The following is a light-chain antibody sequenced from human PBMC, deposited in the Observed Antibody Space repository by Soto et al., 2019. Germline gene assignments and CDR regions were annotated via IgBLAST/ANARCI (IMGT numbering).Light chain of an antibody. Sequence: QSVLTQAPSVSGTPGQRVTISCSGTSSNIGSSFVFWYQQFPGTAPKLLIDRNNQRPSGVPDRFSGSKSGTSASLAISGLRSEDEADYYCAAWDESRHMVFGTGTKLTVL. V-gene: IGLV1-47*01. CDR1: SSNIGSSF. CDR3: AAWDESRHMV. J-gene: IGLJ2*01. CDR2: RNN.